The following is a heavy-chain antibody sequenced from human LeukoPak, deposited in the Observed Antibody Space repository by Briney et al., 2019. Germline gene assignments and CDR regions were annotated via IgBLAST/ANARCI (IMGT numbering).Heavy chain of an antibody. V-gene: IGHV4-39*01. Sequence: PSETLSLTCTVSGGSISSTSFYWLWIRQPPGKGLDWLGTIYFTGTTYYNPSLNSRVTISVDTSNNRFSLKVSSVTAADTAVYYCARLIVGDYFDSWGQGTLVTVSS. CDR2: IYFTGTT. D-gene: IGHD1-26*01. J-gene: IGHJ4*02. CDR3: ARLIVGDYFDS. CDR1: GGSISSTSFY.